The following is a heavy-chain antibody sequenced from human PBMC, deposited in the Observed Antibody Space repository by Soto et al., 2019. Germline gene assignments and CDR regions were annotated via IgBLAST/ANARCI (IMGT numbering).Heavy chain of an antibody. CDR3: ARQGLRAVYYGMDV. CDR2: IYYSGST. J-gene: IGHJ6*02. Sequence: PSETLSLTCTVSGGSISSSSYYWGWIRQPPGKGLEWIGSIYYSGSTYYNPSLKSRVTISVDTSKNQFSLKLSSVTAADTAVYCCARQGLRAVYYGMDVWGQGTTVTVSS. D-gene: IGHD2-21*01. V-gene: IGHV4-39*01. CDR1: GGSISSSSYY.